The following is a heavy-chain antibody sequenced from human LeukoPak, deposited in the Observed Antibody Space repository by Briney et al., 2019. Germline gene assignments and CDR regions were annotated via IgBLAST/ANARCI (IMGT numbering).Heavy chain of an antibody. Sequence: GGSLRLSCAASGFTYSAYEMNWVRQAPGKGLEWVSYITADGTNKYYADSVKGRFTISRDNANNSLYLQMNSLRAEDTAVYYCAREGMATMTEAFDIWGQGTMVTVSS. V-gene: IGHV3-48*03. CDR1: GFTYSAYE. D-gene: IGHD5-24*01. CDR2: ITADGTNK. CDR3: AREGMATMTEAFDI. J-gene: IGHJ3*02.